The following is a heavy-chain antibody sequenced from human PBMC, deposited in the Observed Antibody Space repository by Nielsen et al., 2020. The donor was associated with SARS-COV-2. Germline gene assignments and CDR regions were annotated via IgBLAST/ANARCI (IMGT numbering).Heavy chain of an antibody. CDR3: ARTHPNYYDSSGYYPNYGMDV. D-gene: IGHD3-22*01. V-gene: IGHV4-31*03. CDR1: GGSISSSSYY. J-gene: IGHJ6*02. CDR2: IYYSGST. Sequence: SETLSLTCTVSGGSISSSSYYWSWIRQHPGKGLEWIGYIYYSGSTYYNPSLKSRVTISVDTSKNQFSLKLSSVTAADTAVYYCARTHPNYYDSSGYYPNYGMDVWGQGTTVTVSS.